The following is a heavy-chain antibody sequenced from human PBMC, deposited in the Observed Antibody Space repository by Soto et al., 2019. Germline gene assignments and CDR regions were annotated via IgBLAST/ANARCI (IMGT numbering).Heavy chain of an antibody. CDR3: ARESDVQAAAPPNKYGMDV. CDR1: GFTFSSYG. J-gene: IGHJ6*02. Sequence: SLRLSCSTSGFTFSSYGIHRVRQAPGRGREWMALIWYDGTNKYYADSVKGRFFISRDNSKNMVFLEMKTLRVDDKAVYYCARESDVQAAAPPNKYGMDVWGQGTTVTVSS. D-gene: IGHD6-13*01. CDR2: IWYDGTNK. V-gene: IGHV3-33*01.